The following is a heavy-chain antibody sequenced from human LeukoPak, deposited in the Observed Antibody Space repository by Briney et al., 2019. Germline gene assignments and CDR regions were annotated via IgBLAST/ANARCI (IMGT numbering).Heavy chain of an antibody. D-gene: IGHD3-9*01. J-gene: IGHJ3*02. CDR1: GYTFTSYD. V-gene: IGHV1-8*01. CDR2: MNPNSGNT. CDR3: ARGRYFDWLLANDAFDI. Sequence: ASVKVSCKASGYTFTSYDINWVRQATGQGLEWMGWMNPNSGNTGYAQKFQGRVTMTRNTSISTAYMELSSLRSEDTAVYYCARGRYFDWLLANDAFDIWGQGTMVTVSS.